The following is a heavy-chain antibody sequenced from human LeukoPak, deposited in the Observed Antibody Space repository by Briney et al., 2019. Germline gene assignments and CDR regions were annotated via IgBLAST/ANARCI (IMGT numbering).Heavy chain of an antibody. V-gene: IGHV1-8*01. J-gene: IGHJ6*02. D-gene: IGHD5-12*01. CDR3: ARAVNGYDNYYYGMDV. Sequence: ASVKVSCKASGYTFTSYDINWVRQATGQGLEWMGWMNPNSGNTGYAQKFQGRVTMTRNTSISTAYMGLSSLRSEDTAVYYCARAVNGYDNYYYGMDVWGQGTTVTVSS. CDR2: MNPNSGNT. CDR1: GYTFTSYD.